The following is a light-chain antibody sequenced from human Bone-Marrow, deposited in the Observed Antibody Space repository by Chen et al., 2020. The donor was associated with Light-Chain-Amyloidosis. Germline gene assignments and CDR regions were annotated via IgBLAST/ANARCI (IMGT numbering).Light chain of an antibody. CDR2: RDT. CDR1: DLPPKY. V-gene: IGLV3-25*03. Sequence: SYELTQPPSVSVSPGQTALITCSGDDLPPKYAYWYRQKPGQAPVLVIQRDTERPSGISERFSGSSSGITATLTISGVQAEDEADYHCQSADSSGTYEVIFGGGTKLTVL. CDR3: QSADSSGTYEVI. J-gene: IGLJ2*01.